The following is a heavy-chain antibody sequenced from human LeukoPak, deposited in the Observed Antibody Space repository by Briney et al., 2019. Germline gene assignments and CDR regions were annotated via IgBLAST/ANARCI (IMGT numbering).Heavy chain of an antibody. CDR2: TSAYNGNR. J-gene: IGHJ6*02. Sequence: GPVKVSCKAAGYTFTNYGISWVRQAPGQGLEWMGWTSAYNGNRKYAQKIQGRVTMTTDTSTTTAYMELRSLRYDDTAVYYCAREEGVLMVCDSYYGMDVWGQGTTVIVSS. D-gene: IGHD2-8*01. CDR3: AREEGVLMVCDSYYGMDV. V-gene: IGHV1-18*01. CDR1: GYTFTNYG.